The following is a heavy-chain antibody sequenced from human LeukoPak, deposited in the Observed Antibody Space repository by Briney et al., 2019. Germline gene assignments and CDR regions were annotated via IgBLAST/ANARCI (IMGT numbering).Heavy chain of an antibody. Sequence: SETLSLTCAVYGGSFSGYYWSWIRQPPGKGLEWIGEINHSGSTNYNPSLKSRVTISVDTSKNQFSLKLSSVTAADTAVYYCARSRPHNWGPLYYFDYWGQGTLVTVSS. V-gene: IGHV4-34*01. CDR2: INHSGST. D-gene: IGHD7-27*01. CDR1: GGSFSGYY. J-gene: IGHJ4*02. CDR3: ARSRPHNWGPLYYFDY.